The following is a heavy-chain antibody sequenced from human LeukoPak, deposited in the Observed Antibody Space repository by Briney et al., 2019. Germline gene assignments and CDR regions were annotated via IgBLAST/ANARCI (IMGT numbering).Heavy chain of an antibody. CDR2: INPSGGST. D-gene: IGHD3-16*02. V-gene: IGHV1-46*01. J-gene: IGHJ4*02. Sequence: GASVKVSCKASGYTFTSYYMHWVRQAPGRGLEWMGIINPSGGSTSYAQKFQGRVTMTRDMSTSTVYMELSSLRSEDTAVYYCARARIMITFGGVIVQPDFDYWGQGTLVTVSS. CDR3: ARARIMITFGGVIVQPDFDY. CDR1: GYTFTSYY.